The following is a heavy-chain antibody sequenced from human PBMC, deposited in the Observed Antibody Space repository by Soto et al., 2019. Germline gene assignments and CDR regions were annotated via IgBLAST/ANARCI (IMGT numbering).Heavy chain of an antibody. Sequence: QVQLQESGPGLVKPSQTLSLTCSVSGGSISSAGYYWSWIRQQPGKGLEWIGYIHYSGSTYYNPSLESRVTISVDTSKNEFSLNLSSVTAADTAVYYCARFTGMVNSYHYYGLDVWGQGTTVTVSS. D-gene: IGHD5-18*01. CDR1: GGSISSAGYY. J-gene: IGHJ6*02. CDR2: IHYSGST. V-gene: IGHV4-31*03. CDR3: ARFTGMVNSYHYYGLDV.